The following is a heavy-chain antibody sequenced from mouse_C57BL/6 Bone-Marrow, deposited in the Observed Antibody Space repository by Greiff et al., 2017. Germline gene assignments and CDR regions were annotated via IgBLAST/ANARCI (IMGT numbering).Heavy chain of an antibody. Sequence: QVQLRQSGAELVMPGASVKLSCKASGYTFTSYWMHWVKQRPGQGLEWIGEIDPSDSYTNYNQKFKGKSTLTVDKSSSTAYMQLSSLTSEDSAVYYCARSDGYLYYFDYWGQGTTLTVSS. CDR2: IDPSDSYT. CDR3: ARSDGYLYYFDY. CDR1: GYTFTSYW. V-gene: IGHV1-69*01. J-gene: IGHJ2*01. D-gene: IGHD2-3*01.